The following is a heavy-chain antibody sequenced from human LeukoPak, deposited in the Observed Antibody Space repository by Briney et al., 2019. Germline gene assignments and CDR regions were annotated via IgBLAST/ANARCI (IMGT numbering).Heavy chain of an antibody. CDR2: ISAYNGNT. D-gene: IGHD6-13*01. V-gene: IGHV1-18*01. CDR1: GYTFTSYG. Sequence: ASVKVSCKASGYTFTSYGISWVRQAPGQGLEWMGWISAYNGNTNYAQKLQGRVTMTTDTSTSTAYMELRSLRSDDTAVYYCATCLIPEAGPIYYYYMDVWGKGTTVTVSS. J-gene: IGHJ6*03. CDR3: ATCLIPEAGPIYYYYMDV.